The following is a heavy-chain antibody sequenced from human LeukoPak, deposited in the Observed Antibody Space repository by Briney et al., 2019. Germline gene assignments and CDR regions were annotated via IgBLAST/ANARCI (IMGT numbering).Heavy chain of an antibody. D-gene: IGHD1-26*01. CDR1: GYTFSSHG. CDR3: VCLTYISGAGAYDY. V-gene: IGHV1-18*04. Sequence: ASVKGSCKASGYTFSSHGISWVRQAPGHGLERMGWITAYNGNTNYTQKFQGRVNITPDTATSTAYMELRRLRSDDTAVYYCVCLTYISGAGAYDYWGQGTLVTVSS. J-gene: IGHJ4*02. CDR2: ITAYNGNT.